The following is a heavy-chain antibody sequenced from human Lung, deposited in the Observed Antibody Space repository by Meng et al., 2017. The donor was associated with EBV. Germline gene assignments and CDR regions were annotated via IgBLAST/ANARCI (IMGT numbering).Heavy chain of an antibody. CDR2: IAPYNGDT. J-gene: IGHJ4*02. D-gene: IGHD3-9*01. Sequence: QVHLVQSGVEVKKPGASVKVSCKASGYITWVRQAPGQRLEWMGWIAPYNGDTNYAERFQGRVTMTTDTSTATAYMELRSLQSDDTAVYYCARGDLYFEQWGQGTLVTVS. CDR1: GY. CDR3: ARGDLYFEQ. V-gene: IGHV1-18*01.